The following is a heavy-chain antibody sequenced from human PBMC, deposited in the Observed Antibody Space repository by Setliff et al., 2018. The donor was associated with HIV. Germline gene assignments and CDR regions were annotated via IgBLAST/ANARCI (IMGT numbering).Heavy chain of an antibody. D-gene: IGHD1-26*01. CDR1: GGFISTYY. V-gene: IGHV4-59*08. CDR2: VSYSGST. CDR3: ARRRPPPSGMYSSYYMDV. J-gene: IGHJ6*03. Sequence: SETLSLTCTVSGGFISTYYWTWIRQSPGKGLEWIGHVSYSGSTNYNPSLKSRVTLSVDTSKNHFSLNLNSVTAADTAIYYCARRRPPPSGMYSSYYMDVWGKGTAVTVSS.